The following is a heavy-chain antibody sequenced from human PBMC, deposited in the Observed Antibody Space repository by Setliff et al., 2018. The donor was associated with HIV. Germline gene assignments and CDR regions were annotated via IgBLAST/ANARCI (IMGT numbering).Heavy chain of an antibody. CDR2: INPHSGGT. V-gene: IGHV1-2*02. CDR3: ARDDSVIVGGPDY. CDR1: GYSFTDHY. D-gene: IGHD3-16*02. Sequence: ASVKVSCKTSGYSFTDHYIHWVRQAPGQGLEWMGWINPHSGGTNYAQKFQGRVTMTRDTSITTAYMELTRLMSDDTAVYFCARDDSVIVGGPDYWGQGTLVTSPQ. J-gene: IGHJ4*02.